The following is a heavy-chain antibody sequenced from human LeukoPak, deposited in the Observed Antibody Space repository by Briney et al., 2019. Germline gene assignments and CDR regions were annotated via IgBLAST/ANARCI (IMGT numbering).Heavy chain of an antibody. D-gene: IGHD2-2*01. V-gene: IGHV1-2*02. CDR3: ARKSAVRRTSEFDY. J-gene: IGHJ4*02. CDR2: INANTGGT. Sequence: ASVKVSCKASGYTFTGYYMNWVRQSPGQGLQWMGWINANTGGTNYAPEFQGRVTMTSDTSMSTAYMELTSLTSDDTAVYYCARKSAVRRTSEFDYWGQGTLVTVSS. CDR1: GYTFTGYY.